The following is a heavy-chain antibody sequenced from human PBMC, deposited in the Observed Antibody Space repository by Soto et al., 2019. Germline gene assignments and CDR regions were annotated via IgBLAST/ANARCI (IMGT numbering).Heavy chain of an antibody. V-gene: IGHV3-48*02. J-gene: IGHJ6*02. CDR1: GFTLSSYS. CDR3: ARDNPRSSGWDV. CDR2: ISSSSSTI. Sequence: EVQLMESGGGLVQPGGSLRLSGEASGFTLSSYSMNWARQAPGQGLEWVSYISSSSSTIYYADSVKGRFTISRDNAKNSLYLQMNSLRDEDTAVYYCARDNPRSSGWDVWGQGTTVTVSS.